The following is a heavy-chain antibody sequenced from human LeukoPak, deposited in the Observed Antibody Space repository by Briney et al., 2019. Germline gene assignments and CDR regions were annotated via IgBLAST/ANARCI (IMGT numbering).Heavy chain of an antibody. Sequence: PSETLSLTCTVSGGSISGFHWSWIRQPPGKGLEYIRDVFYSGGTNYNSSLKSRLTISVDTSRNQFSLKLTSVTAADTAVYYCARLYAGAYTRLDPWGQGTLVAVSS. V-gene: IGHV4-59*08. J-gene: IGHJ5*02. CDR3: ARLYAGAYTRLDP. CDR2: VFYSGGT. CDR1: GGSISGFH. D-gene: IGHD3-16*01.